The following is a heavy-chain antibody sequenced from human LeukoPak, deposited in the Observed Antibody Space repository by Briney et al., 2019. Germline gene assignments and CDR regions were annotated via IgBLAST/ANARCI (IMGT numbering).Heavy chain of an antibody. J-gene: IGHJ4*02. CDR2: ISGSGGST. CDR1: VFTFSSYA. D-gene: IGHD3-22*01. CDR3: AKGGSITMIVVVPINDY. Sequence: GGSLRLSCAASVFTFSSYAMIWVRQAPGKGLEWVSAISGSGGSTYYADSVKGRFTISRDNSKNTLYLQMNSLRAEDTAVYYFAKGGSITMIVVVPINDYWGQGTLVTVSS. V-gene: IGHV3-23*01.